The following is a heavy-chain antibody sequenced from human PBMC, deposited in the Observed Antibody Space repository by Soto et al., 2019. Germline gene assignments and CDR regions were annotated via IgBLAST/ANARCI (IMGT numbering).Heavy chain of an antibody. CDR3: ARDRRQGSNYYYYGMDV. CDR1: GFTFINYA. D-gene: IGHD3-10*01. V-gene: IGHV3-30-3*01. Sequence: QVQLVESGGGVVQPGRSLRLSCAASGFTFINYAMYWVRQAPGKGLEWVAVISYDGSNKYYADSVKGRFTISRDNSKNTLYLQMNSLRAEDTAVYYCARDRRQGSNYYYYGMDVWGQGTTVTVSS. J-gene: IGHJ6*02. CDR2: ISYDGSNK.